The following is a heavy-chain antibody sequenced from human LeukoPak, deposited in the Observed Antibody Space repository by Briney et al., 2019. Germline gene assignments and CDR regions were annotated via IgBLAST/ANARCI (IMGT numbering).Heavy chain of an antibody. CDR1: GFTFRSYN. Sequence: GGSLRLSCAASGFTFRSYNMNWVRQAPGKGLEWVSSISSSSSYIYYADSVKGRFTISRDNAKNSLYLQMNSLRAEDAAVYYCAKDRAATYSGSYYGAPFDYWGQGTPVTVSS. CDR3: AKDRAATYSGSYYGAPFDY. J-gene: IGHJ4*02. CDR2: ISSSSSYI. D-gene: IGHD1-26*01. V-gene: IGHV3-21*01.